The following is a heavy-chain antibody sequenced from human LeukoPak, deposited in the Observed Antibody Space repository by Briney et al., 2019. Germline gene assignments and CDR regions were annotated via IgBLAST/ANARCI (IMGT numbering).Heavy chain of an antibody. D-gene: IGHD6-6*01. CDR3: ARVLYLRGSSPGGY. CDR2: ISAYNGNT. J-gene: IGHJ4*02. Sequence: GASVKVSCKASGYTFTSYGISWVRQAPGQGLEWMGWISAYNGNTNYAQKLQGRVTMTTDTSTSTAYMELRSLRSDDTAVYYCARVLYLRGSSPGGYWGQGTLVTVSS. CDR1: GYTFTSYG. V-gene: IGHV1-18*01.